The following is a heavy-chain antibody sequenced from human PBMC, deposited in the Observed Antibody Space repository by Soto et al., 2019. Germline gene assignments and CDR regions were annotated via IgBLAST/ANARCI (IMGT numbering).Heavy chain of an antibody. CDR3: ARGDSTDCSNGVCSFFYNHDMDV. J-gene: IGHJ6*02. Sequence: GASVKVSCKASGYSFTDYHIHWVRQAPGQGLEWLGRIDPKSGGTSTAQKFQGWVTMTTDTSISTASMELTRLTSDDTAIYYCARGDSTDCSNGVCSFFYNHDMDVWGQGTTVTVSS. CDR2: IDPKSGGT. V-gene: IGHV1-2*04. CDR1: GYSFTDYH. D-gene: IGHD2-8*01.